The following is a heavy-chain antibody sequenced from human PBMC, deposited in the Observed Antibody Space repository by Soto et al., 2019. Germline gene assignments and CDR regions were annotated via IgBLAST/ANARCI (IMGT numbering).Heavy chain of an antibody. J-gene: IGHJ4*02. V-gene: IGHV1-3*01. CDR1: GYAFTSYT. CDR3: AKESLTVAGSHFGY. Sequence: ASVKVSCKASGYAFTSYTILWVRQAPGQSLEWMGWISGAKGNTKYSQKFQGRVTITADKSTSTAYMELSSLRSEDTAGYYCAKESLTVAGSHFGYWGQGILVTVSS. CDR2: ISGAKGNT. D-gene: IGHD6-19*01.